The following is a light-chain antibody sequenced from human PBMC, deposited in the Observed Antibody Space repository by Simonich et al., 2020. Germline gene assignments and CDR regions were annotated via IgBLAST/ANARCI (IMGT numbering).Light chain of an antibody. CDR3: SSYTSSSTVV. CDR1: SSDVGGYNY. J-gene: IGLJ2*01. Sequence: QSALTQPASVSGSPGQSITISCTGTSSDVGGYNYVSWYQPHPGKAPKLIIYDVSKRPSGVSNRFSGSQSGNTASLTISGLQAEDEADYYCSSYTSSSTVVFGGGTKLTVL. V-gene: IGLV2-14*01. CDR2: DVS.